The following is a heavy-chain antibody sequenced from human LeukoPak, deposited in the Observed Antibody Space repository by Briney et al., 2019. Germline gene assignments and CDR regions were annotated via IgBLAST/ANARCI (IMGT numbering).Heavy chain of an antibody. J-gene: IGHJ4*02. Sequence: ASVKVSCKASGGTFSSYAISWVRQAPGQGLEWMGGIIPIFGTANYAQKFQGRVTITADKSTSTAYMELSSLRSGDTAVYYCARDPEAGKETLLGDYWGQGTLVTVSS. CDR1: GGTFSSYA. D-gene: IGHD3-16*01. CDR3: ARDPEAGKETLLGDY. V-gene: IGHV1-69*06. CDR2: IIPIFGTA.